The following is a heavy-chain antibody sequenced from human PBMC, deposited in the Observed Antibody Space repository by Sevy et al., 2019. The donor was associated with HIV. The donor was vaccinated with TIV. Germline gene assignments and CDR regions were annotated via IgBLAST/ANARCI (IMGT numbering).Heavy chain of an antibody. J-gene: IGHJ4*02. CDR1: GGSISSSSNY. D-gene: IGHD3-10*01. CDR3: ARAYYYGSWRHFDY. CDR2: IYYSGST. Sequence: SETLSLTCTVSGGSISSSSNYWGWIRQPPGKGLEWIGSIYYSGSTYYNPSLKSRVTISVDTSKNQFSLKLSSVTAADTAVYYCARAYYYGSWRHFDYWGQGTLVTVSS. V-gene: IGHV4-39*01.